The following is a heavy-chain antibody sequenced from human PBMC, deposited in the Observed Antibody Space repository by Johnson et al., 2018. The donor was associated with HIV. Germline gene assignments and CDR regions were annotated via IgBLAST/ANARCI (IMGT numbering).Heavy chain of an antibody. V-gene: IGHV3-30*03. Sequence: QVQLVESGGGVVQPGRSLRLSCAASGFTFSSYGMHWVRQAPGKGLEWVAVISYDGSNKYYADSVKGRFTISRDNSKNTLYLQMNSLRAEDTAVYYCAPAGPYAFDIWGQGTMVTVSS. D-gene: IGHD6-13*01. J-gene: IGHJ3*02. CDR1: GFTFSSYG. CDR2: ISYDGSNK. CDR3: APAGPYAFDI.